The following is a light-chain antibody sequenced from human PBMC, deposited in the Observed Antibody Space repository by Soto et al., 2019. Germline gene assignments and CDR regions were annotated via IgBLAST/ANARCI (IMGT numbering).Light chain of an antibody. J-gene: IGLJ2*01. CDR3: SSYTSSSTVV. CDR2: DVS. CDR1: SSDVGSYDL. V-gene: IGLV2-14*02. Sequence: QSVLTQPASVSGSPGQSITISCTGTSSDVGSYDLVSWYQQHPGKAPELMIYDVSNRPSGVSNRFSGSKSGNTASLTISGLQAEDEAGYYCSSYTSSSTVVFGGGTKVTVL.